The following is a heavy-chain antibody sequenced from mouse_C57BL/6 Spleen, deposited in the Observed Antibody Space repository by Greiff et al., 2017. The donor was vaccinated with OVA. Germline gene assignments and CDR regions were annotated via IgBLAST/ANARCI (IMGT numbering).Heavy chain of an antibody. V-gene: IGHV2-6*03. Sequence: VKVIESGPGLVAPSQSLSITCTVSGFSLTSYGVHWVRQPPGKGLEWLVVIWSDGSTTSNSALKSILSISKDNSKSQVIITMNSNQTDDTAMDYCDRRDDDDAMDYWGQGTSVTVSS. J-gene: IGHJ4*01. CDR3: DRRDDDDAMDY. D-gene: IGHD2-4*01. CDR2: IWSDGST. CDR1: GFSLTSYG.